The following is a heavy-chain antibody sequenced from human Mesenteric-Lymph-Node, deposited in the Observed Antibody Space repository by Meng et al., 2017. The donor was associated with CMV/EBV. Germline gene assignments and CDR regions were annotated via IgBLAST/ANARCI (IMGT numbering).Heavy chain of an antibody. Sequence: GESLKISCAASGFSFSDYEMNWVRQAPGKGLEWVSSISSSDSYIYYADSVKGRFTISRDNAKNSLYLEMTSLRAEDTAVYYCARDLSPTDYYYGMDVWGQGTTVTVSS. J-gene: IGHJ6*02. CDR2: ISSSDSYI. CDR1: GFSFSDYE. CDR3: ARDLSPTDYYYGMDV. V-gene: IGHV3-21*01.